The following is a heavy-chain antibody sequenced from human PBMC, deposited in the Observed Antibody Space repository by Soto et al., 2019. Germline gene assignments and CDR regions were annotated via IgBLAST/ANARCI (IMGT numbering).Heavy chain of an antibody. J-gene: IGHJ5*02. CDR2: ISYHGVNK. D-gene: IGHD4-17*01. Sequence: VQLEESGGGVVQPGRSLTLYCAASGFTFSNYGMHWVRQAPGKGLEWVGVISYHGVNKYYADSVKGRFTISRDNSQNTLHLQMSSLRDEDTAVDYGAKYSAYGDYADWLDPWGQGTLVTVSS. CDR1: GFTFSNYG. CDR3: AKYSAYGDYADWLDP. V-gene: IGHV3-30*18.